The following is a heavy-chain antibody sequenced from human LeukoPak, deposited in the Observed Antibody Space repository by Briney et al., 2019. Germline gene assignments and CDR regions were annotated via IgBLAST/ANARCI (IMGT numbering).Heavy chain of an antibody. CDR1: GGSISSSSYY. D-gene: IGHD3-10*01. CDR3: ARHGVTLVRVYYFDY. CDR2: IYYSGST. Sequence: SETLSLTCTVSGGSISSSSYYWAWIRQPPGKGLEWIGSIYYSGSTYYNPSLKSRVTISVDTSKTPFSLKLCSVTAADTAVYYCARHGVTLVRVYYFDYWGQGTLVTVSS. V-gene: IGHV4-39*01. J-gene: IGHJ4*02.